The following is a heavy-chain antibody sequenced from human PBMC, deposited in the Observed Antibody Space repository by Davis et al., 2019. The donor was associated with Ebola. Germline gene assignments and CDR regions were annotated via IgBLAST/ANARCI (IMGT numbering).Heavy chain of an antibody. CDR3: ARGGRASSRGIYFDY. CDR1: GDSIGGDHFY. CDR2: IYFTGTT. D-gene: IGHD3-16*01. J-gene: IGHJ4*02. V-gene: IGHV4-31*03. Sequence: SETLSLTCTVSGDSIGGDHFYWNWIRQHPGKGLEWIGYIYFTGTTYFNPSLKNRLVMSVDTSGNEFTLKLSSVTAADTAVYCCARGGRASSRGIYFDYWGQGRLVTVSS.